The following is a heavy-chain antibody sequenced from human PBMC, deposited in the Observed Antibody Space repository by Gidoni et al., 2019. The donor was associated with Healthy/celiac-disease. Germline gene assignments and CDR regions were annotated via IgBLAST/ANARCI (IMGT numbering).Heavy chain of an antibody. J-gene: IGHJ4*02. CDR1: GFTFSSYA. D-gene: IGHD7-27*01. Sequence: EVQLLESVGGLVQPGGSLSRPCAASGFTFSSYAMSWVRQAPGKGLEWVSAISGSGGSTYYADSVKGRFTISRDNSTNTLYLQMNSLRAEDTAVYYCAKDHWGNWGQGTLVTVSS. CDR3: AKDHWGN. CDR2: ISGSGGST. V-gene: IGHV3-23*01.